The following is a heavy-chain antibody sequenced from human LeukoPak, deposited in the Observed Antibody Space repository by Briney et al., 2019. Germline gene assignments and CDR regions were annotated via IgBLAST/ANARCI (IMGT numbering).Heavy chain of an antibody. Sequence: GRSLRLSCAASGFTFSNAWMSWVRQAPGKGLEWVGRIKSKTDGGTTGYAAPVKGRFTISRDDSKNTLYLQMNSLKTEDTAVYYCTTETMVRGVIIGFDYWGQGTLVTVSS. J-gene: IGHJ4*02. CDR2: IKSKTDGGTT. D-gene: IGHD3-10*01. CDR3: TTETMVRGVIIGFDY. CDR1: GFTFSNAW. V-gene: IGHV3-15*01.